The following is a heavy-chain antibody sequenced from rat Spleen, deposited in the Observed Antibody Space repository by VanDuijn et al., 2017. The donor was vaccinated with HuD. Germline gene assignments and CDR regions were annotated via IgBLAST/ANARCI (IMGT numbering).Heavy chain of an antibody. CDR3: ARGSDWYFDF. CDR1: GFNFNDYW. CDR2: IDTDGSRT. V-gene: IGHV5-31*01. J-gene: IGHJ1*01. Sequence: EVKLVESGGGLVQPGRSLKLSCAASGFNFNDYWMGWVRQAPGKGLEWVSSIDTDGSRTYYPDSVRGRFTISRDDAKSTLYLQMNSLRSEDTATYYCARGSDWYFDFGGPGTMVTVSS.